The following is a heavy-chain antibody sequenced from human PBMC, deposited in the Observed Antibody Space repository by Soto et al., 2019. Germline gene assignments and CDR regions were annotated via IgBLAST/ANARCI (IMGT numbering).Heavy chain of an antibody. CDR2: IYPGDSDT. V-gene: IGHV5-51*01. J-gene: IGHJ4*02. CDR1: GYSFTSYW. D-gene: IGHD2-15*01. Sequence: PGESLKISCKGSGYSFTSYWIGWVRQMPGKGLEWMGIIYPGDSDTRYSPSFQGQVTISADKSISTAYLQWSSLKASDTAIYYCAFRNYIGYCSGVSCYHYFDFWGQGTLVTVSS. CDR3: AFRNYIGYCSGVSCYHYFDF.